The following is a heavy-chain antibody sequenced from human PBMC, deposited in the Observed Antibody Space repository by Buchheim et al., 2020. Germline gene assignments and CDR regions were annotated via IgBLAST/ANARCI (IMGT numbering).Heavy chain of an antibody. CDR2: ISSSSSTI. D-gene: IGHD3-22*01. Sequence: EVQLVESGGGLVQPGGSLRLSCAASGFTFSSYSMNWVRQAPGKGLEWVSYISSSSSTIYYADSVKGRFTISRDNAKNSLYLQMNSLRAEDTAVYYCARDFTMIVVGYDAFDIWGQGT. CDR1: GFTFSSYS. CDR3: ARDFTMIVVGYDAFDI. J-gene: IGHJ3*02. V-gene: IGHV3-48*01.